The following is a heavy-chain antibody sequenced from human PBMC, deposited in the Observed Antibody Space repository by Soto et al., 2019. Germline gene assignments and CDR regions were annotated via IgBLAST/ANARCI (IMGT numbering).Heavy chain of an antibody. J-gene: IGHJ4*02. CDR3: AAGTLGDYTLDY. D-gene: IGHD4-17*01. V-gene: IGHV1-58*02. Sequence: SVKVSCKASGFTFTSSAMQWVRQARGQRLEWIGWIVVGSGNTNYAQKFQERVTITRDMSTSTAYMELSSLRSEDTAVYYCAAGTLGDYTLDYWGQATLVTVSS. CDR2: IVVGSGNT. CDR1: GFTFTSSA.